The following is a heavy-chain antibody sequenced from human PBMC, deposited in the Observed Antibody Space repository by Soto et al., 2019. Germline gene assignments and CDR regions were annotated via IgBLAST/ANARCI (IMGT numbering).Heavy chain of an antibody. D-gene: IGHD4-4*01. CDR2: SSGGGSNT. J-gene: IGHJ4*02. Sequence: PGGSLRLSCAASGFPFSSYVMAWVRQAPGKGLEWVSGSSGGGSNTFYADSVKGQFTISRDNSKNTLLLQMNSLGAEDTAVYYCAKDSNKYSSSLRGRYLDYWGQGIGVTDSS. V-gene: IGHV3-23*01. CDR1: GFPFSSYV. CDR3: AKDSNKYSSSLRGRYLDY.